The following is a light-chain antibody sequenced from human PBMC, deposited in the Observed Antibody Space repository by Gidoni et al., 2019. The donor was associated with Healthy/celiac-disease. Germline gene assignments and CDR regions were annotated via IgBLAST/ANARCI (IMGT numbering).Light chain of an antibody. CDR2: GAS. CDR3: QQYDKWPPWT. J-gene: IGKJ1*01. Sequence: EIVMTQSPATLSVSPGERTTLSCRASQSISSNLAWYQQKPGQAPRLLIYGASTSASDIPARFSGSGSGTEFTLTISSLQSEDVAVYYCQQYDKWPPWTFGQGTKVEIK. CDR1: QSISSN. V-gene: IGKV3-15*01.